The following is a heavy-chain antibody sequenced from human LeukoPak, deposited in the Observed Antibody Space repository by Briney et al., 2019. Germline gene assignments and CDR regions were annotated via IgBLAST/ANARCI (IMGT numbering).Heavy chain of an antibody. Sequence: GGSLRLSCAASDFTFSIYGMHWVRQAPGKGLEWVAFIRYDSTDKFYADSVKGRFTISRDNAKNSLYLQMNSLRAEDTAVYYCARDLYYGSGNRYWGQGTLVTVSS. CDR3: ARDLYYGSGNRY. D-gene: IGHD3-10*01. CDR2: IRYDSTDK. V-gene: IGHV3-30*02. J-gene: IGHJ4*02. CDR1: DFTFSIYG.